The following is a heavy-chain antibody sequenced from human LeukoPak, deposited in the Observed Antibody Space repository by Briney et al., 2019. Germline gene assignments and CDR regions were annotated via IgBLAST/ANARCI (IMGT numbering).Heavy chain of an antibody. D-gene: IGHD1-26*01. V-gene: IGHV4-34*01. J-gene: IGHJ4*02. CDR1: GGSFRGYY. Sequence: SETLSLTCAVYGGSFRGYYWSWIRQPPGKGLEWIGSIYYSGSTYYNPSLKSRVTISVDTSRNQFSLKLSSVAAADTAVYYCARTSRGSGIVHYWGQGTLVTVSS. CDR3: ARTSRGSGIVHY. CDR2: IYYSGST.